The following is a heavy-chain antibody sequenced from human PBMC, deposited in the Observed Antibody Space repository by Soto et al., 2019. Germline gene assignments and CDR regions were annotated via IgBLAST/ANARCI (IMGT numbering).Heavy chain of an antibody. Sequence: GESLKISCKGSRYSFTSYWISWVRQMPGKGLEWMGRIDPSDSYTNYSPSFQGHVTISADKSISTAYLQWSSLKASDTAMYYCARQTYYCSGGSCYLTHFDYWGQGTLVTVSS. D-gene: IGHD2-15*01. CDR2: IDPSDSYT. CDR1: RYSFTSYW. J-gene: IGHJ4*02. V-gene: IGHV5-10-1*01. CDR3: ARQTYYCSGGSCYLTHFDY.